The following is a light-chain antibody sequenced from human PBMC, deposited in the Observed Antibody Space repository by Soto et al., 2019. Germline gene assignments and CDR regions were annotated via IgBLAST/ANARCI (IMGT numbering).Light chain of an antibody. Sequence: DIQMTQSPSTLPASVGDRVTISCRASQTVKRWLAWYQQKPGKAPKLLISDVSTLERGVPSRFSGSGSATEFTLTISGLQSDDYATYYCQQYKDHVWTFGQGTKV. CDR1: QTVKRW. J-gene: IGKJ1*01. CDR2: DVS. V-gene: IGKV1-5*01. CDR3: QQYKDHVWT.